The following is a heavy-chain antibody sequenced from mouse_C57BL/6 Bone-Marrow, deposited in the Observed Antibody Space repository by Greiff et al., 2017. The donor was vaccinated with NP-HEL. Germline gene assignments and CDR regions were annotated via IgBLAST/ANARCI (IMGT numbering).Heavy chain of an antibody. J-gene: IGHJ2*01. Sequence: EVHLVESGGGLVKPGGSLKLSCAASGFTFSSYAMSWVRQTPEKRLEWVATISDGGSYTYYPDNVKGRFTISRDNAKNNLYLQMSHLKSEDTAMYYCAREGGGKGSFFDYWGQGTTLTVSS. V-gene: IGHV5-4*01. CDR1: GFTFSSYA. CDR3: AREGGGKGSFFDY. D-gene: IGHD1-1*01. CDR2: ISDGGSYT.